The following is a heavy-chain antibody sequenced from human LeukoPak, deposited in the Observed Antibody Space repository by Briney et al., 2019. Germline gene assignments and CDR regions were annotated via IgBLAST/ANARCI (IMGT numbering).Heavy chain of an antibody. CDR3: AKSPRFRFLERPSYYYYGMDV. J-gene: IGHJ6*02. CDR2: ISGSGGST. V-gene: IGHV3-23*01. Sequence: PGGSLRLSCAASGFTFSSYAMSWVRQAPGKGLEWVSAISGSGGSTYYADSVKGRFTISRDNSKNTLYLQMNSLRAEDTAVYYCAKSPRFRFLERPSYYYYGMDVWGQGTTATVSS. D-gene: IGHD3-3*01. CDR1: GFTFSSYA.